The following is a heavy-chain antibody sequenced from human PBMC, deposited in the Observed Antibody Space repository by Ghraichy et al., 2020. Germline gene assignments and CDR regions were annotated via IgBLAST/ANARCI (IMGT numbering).Heavy chain of an antibody. CDR2: IYYSGST. D-gene: IGHD6-13*01. CDR1: GGSISSSNYH. J-gene: IGHJ4*02. V-gene: IGHV4-39*01. CDR3: ARRRAAAGPFDY. Sequence: SETLSLTCTVSGGSISSSNYHWGWIRQPPGKGPEWIGSIYYSGSTYYNPSFESRVTISVDTSKNQFSLKVTSVTAADTAVYFCARRRAAAGPFDYWGQGTLVTVSS.